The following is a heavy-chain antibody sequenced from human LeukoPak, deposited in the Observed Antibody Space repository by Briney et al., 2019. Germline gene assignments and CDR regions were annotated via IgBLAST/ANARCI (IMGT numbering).Heavy chain of an antibody. V-gene: IGHV4-39*01. CDR1: GGSISSSSYY. CDR2: IYYSGST. J-gene: IGHJ4*02. Sequence: KTSETLSLTCTVSGGSISSSSYYWGWIRQPPGKGLEWIGSIYYSGSTYYNPSLKSRVTISVDTSKNQFSLKLSSVTAADTAVYYCARSRTYYYDSSDYDYWGQGTPVTVSS. CDR3: ARSRTYYYDSSDYDY. D-gene: IGHD3-22*01.